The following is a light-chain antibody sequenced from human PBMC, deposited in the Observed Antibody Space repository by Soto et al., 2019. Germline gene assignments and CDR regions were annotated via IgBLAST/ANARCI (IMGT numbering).Light chain of an antibody. CDR2: DAS. Sequence: DIQMTQSPSTLSASVGDRVTITCRASQSISSWLAWYQQKPGKAPKLLIYDASSLESGDPSRFSGSGSGTEFTLTISSLQPDDFATYYCQQYNSYSSTFGQGTKVEIK. V-gene: IGKV1-5*01. CDR3: QQYNSYSST. CDR1: QSISSW. J-gene: IGKJ1*01.